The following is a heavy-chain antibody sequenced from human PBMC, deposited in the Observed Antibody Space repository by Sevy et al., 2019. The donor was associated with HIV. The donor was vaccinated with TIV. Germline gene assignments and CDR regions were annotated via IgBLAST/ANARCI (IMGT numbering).Heavy chain of an antibody. CDR3: ARESIGAVGDFDY. CDR2: IYYSGST. CDR1: GGSINNYF. V-gene: IGHV4-59*01. D-gene: IGHD6-13*01. Sequence: SETLSLTCTVSGGSINNYFWSWIRQPPGKGLEWIGYIYYSGSTNYNPSLKSRVTISVDTSKNQLSLKLSSLTAADTAVYYCARESIGAVGDFDYWGQGTLVTVSS. J-gene: IGHJ4*02.